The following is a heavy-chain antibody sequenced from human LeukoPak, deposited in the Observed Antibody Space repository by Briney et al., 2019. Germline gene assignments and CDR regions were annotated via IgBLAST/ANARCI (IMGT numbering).Heavy chain of an antibody. CDR3: ARLRGSIAAPDY. D-gene: IGHD6-6*01. Sequence: PGGSLRLSCAASGFTFSSYWMHWVRQAPGKGLVWVSRINSDGSSTSYADSVKGRFTISRDNAKNTLYLQMNSLRAEDTAVYYCARLRGSIAAPDYWGQGTLVTVSS. CDR1: GFTFSSYW. J-gene: IGHJ4*02. V-gene: IGHV3-74*01. CDR2: INSDGSST.